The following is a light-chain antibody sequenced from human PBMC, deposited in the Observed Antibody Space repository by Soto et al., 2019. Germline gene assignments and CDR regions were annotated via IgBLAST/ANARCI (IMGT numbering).Light chain of an antibody. Sequence: QSALTQPRSVSGSPGQSVTISCTGTSSDVGGNNYVSWYQQHPGKAPKLMIYDVSKRPSGVPDRFAGSKSGNTASLISSGRQAEDEVYYCGCSYGGSYTPYVFGTGTKLTVL. J-gene: IGLJ1*01. V-gene: IGLV2-11*01. CDR3: CSYGGSYTPYV. CDR2: DVS. CDR1: SSDVGGNNY.